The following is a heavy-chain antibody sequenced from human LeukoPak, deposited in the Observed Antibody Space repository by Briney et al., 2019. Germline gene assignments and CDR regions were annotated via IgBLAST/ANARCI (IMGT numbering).Heavy chain of an antibody. D-gene: IGHD6-6*01. CDR2: ISAYNGNT. Sequence: ASVKVSCKASGYTFTSYGISWVRQAPGQGLEWMGWISAYNGNTNYAQKLQGRVTMTTDTSTSTAYMELRSLRSDDTAVYYCARDAPSSIAALTIFDYWGQGTLVTVSS. V-gene: IGHV1-18*01. CDR3: ARDAPSSIAALTIFDY. CDR1: GYTFTSYG. J-gene: IGHJ4*02.